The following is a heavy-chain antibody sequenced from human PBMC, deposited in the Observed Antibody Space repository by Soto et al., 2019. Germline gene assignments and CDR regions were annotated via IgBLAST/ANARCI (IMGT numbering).Heavy chain of an antibody. Sequence: GASVKVSCKASGYTFTGYYMHWVRQAPGQGLEWMGWINPNSGGTNYAQKFQGWVTMTRDTSISTAYMELSRLSSDDTVVYYCARARTLDAFDIWGQGTMVTVSS. D-gene: IGHD2-2*01. CDR3: ARARTLDAFDI. J-gene: IGHJ3*02. V-gene: IGHV1-2*04. CDR1: GYTFTGYY. CDR2: INPNSGGT.